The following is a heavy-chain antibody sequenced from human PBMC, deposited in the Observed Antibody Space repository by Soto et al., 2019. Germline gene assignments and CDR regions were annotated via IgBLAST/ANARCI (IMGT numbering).Heavy chain of an antibody. V-gene: IGHV3-9*01. J-gene: IGHJ6*02. Sequence: GGSLRLSCAASGFTFDDYAMHWVRQAPGKGLEWVSGISWNSGSIGYADSVKGRFTISRDNAKNSLYLQMNSLRDEDTAVYYCARPEKTTAYYYYAMDVWGQGTTVTVSS. CDR3: ARPEKTTAYYYYAMDV. CDR1: GFTFDDYA. D-gene: IGHD4-4*01. CDR2: ISWNSGSI.